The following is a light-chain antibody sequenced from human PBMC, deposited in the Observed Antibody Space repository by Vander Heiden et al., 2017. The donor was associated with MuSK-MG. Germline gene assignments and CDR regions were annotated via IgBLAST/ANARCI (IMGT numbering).Light chain of an antibody. Sequence: AIQMTQSPSSLSASVGDRVTITCRAGQAIRNDLAWYQQKPGRAPKLLIYAASSLQSGVPSRFSGSGSGTHFTLTINGLQPEDFATYYFRQEDYYPITFGQGTLLEIK. CDR2: AAS. J-gene: IGKJ5*01. CDR3: RQEDYYPIT. V-gene: IGKV1-6*01. CDR1: QAIRND.